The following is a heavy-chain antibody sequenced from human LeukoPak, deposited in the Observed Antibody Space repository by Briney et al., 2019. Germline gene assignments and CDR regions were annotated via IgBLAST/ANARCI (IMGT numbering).Heavy chain of an antibody. CDR3: ARRVGWLHQD. CDR2: IYYSGST. Sequence: PSETLSLTCTVSGGSISSSSYYWGGIRQPPGRGLEWIGSIYYSGSTYYNPSLKSRVTISVDASKNQFSLKLSSVTAADTAVYYCARRVGWLHQDWGQGTLVTVSS. V-gene: IGHV4-39*07. CDR1: GGSISSSSYY. D-gene: IGHD5-24*01. J-gene: IGHJ4*02.